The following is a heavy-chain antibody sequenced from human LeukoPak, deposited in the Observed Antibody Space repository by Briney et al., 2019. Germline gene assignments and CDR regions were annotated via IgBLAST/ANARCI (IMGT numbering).Heavy chain of an antibody. CDR2: IYSGGRT. CDR3: ASPGYYDSSPRDV. Sequence: PGGSLRLSCAVSGFTVSSTFMSWVRQAPGKGLEWVSVIYSGGRTDYVDSLKGRFTISRDNSKNTVYLQMNSLRAEDTAVYYCASPGYYDSSPRDVWGQGARVTVSS. V-gene: IGHV3-66*01. J-gene: IGHJ6*02. D-gene: IGHD3-22*01. CDR1: GFTVSSTF.